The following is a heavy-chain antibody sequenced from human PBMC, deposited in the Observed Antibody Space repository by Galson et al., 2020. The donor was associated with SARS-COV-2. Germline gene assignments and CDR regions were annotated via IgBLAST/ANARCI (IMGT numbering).Heavy chain of an antibody. CDR1: GYMFISYG. Sequence: ASLKVSCKTSGYMFISYGISWVRQAPGEGLEWMGWIMVYNGDTNYARKFQDRITLTTDISSSTAYLEMRSLRSDDSAVYYCARDYDFWGDWGQGTLVTVSP. CDR2: IMVYNGDT. V-gene: IGHV1-18*01. J-gene: IGHJ1*01. D-gene: IGHD3-3*01. CDR3: ARDYDFWGD.